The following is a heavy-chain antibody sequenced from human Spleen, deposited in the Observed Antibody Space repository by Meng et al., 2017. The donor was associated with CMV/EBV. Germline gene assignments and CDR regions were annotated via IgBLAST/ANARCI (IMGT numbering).Heavy chain of an antibody. D-gene: IGHD5-12*01. Sequence: SLKISCVASGFIFEDVAMHWVRQAPGKGLEWVSGIGWSSVNIAYADSVKGRFTISRDNAKNSLYLQLNSLRIEDTALYYCVKDREAFYSCSAAAFDFWGQGTVVTVSS. CDR3: VKDREAFYSCSAAAFDF. CDR2: IGWSSVNI. V-gene: IGHV3-9*01. CDR1: GFIFEDVA. J-gene: IGHJ3*01.